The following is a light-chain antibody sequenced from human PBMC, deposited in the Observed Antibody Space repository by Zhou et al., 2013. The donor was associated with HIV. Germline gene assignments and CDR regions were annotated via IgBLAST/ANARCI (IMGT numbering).Light chain of an antibody. CDR1: RDISDS. V-gene: IGKV1-39*01. CDR3: QQSYSTPKT. Sequence: DIQMTQSPSSLSASVGDRVTITCQASRDISDSLNWYQQRPGKAPKLLIYDASNLEPGVPSRFSGSGSGTDFTLTISSLQPEDFATYYCQQSYSTPKTFGQGTKVE. J-gene: IGKJ1*01. CDR2: DAS.